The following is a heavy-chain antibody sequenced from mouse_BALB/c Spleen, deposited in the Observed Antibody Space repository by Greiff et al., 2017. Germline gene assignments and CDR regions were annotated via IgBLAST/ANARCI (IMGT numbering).Heavy chain of an antibody. CDR2: INPSTGYT. V-gene: IGHV1-7*01. CDR1: GYTFTSYW. J-gene: IGHJ2*01. CDR3: AREVYPDY. Sequence: VQLQQSGAELVKPGASVKMSCKASGYTFTSYWMHWVKQRPGQGLEWIGYINPSTGYTEYNQKFKDKATLTADKSSSTAYMQLSSLTSEDSAVYYCAREVYPDYWGQGTTLTVSS. D-gene: IGHD2-3*01.